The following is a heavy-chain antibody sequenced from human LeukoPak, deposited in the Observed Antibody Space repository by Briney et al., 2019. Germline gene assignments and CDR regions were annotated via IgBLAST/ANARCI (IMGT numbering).Heavy chain of an antibody. D-gene: IGHD2-2*01. J-gene: IGHJ4*02. CDR2: INPNSGGT. Sequence: GASVKVSCKASGYTFTGYHMHWVRQAPGQGLEWMGRINPNSGGTNYAQKFQGRVTMTRDTSISTAYMELSRLRFDDTAVYYCARDYCSSTSCLFDYWGQGTLVTVSS. CDR1: GYTFTGYH. CDR3: ARDYCSSTSCLFDY. V-gene: IGHV1-2*06.